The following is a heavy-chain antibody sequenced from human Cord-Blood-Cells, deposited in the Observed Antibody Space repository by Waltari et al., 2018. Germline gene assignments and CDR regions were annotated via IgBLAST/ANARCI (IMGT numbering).Heavy chain of an antibody. CDR2: IRSKAYGGTT. CDR3: TRGEVTDY. CDR1: GFTFGGYA. D-gene: IGHD2-21*02. V-gene: IGHV3-49*03. Sequence: EVQLVESGVGLVQPGRSLRLSCTASGFTFGGYAMAWFRQAPGKGLEWVGFIRSKAYGGTTEYAASVKGRFTISRDDSKSIAYLQMNSLKTEDTAVYYCTRGEVTDYWGQGTLVTVSS. J-gene: IGHJ4*02.